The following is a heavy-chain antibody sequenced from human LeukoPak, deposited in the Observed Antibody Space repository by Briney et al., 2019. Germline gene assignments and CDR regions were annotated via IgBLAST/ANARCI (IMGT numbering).Heavy chain of an antibody. Sequence: PGGSLRLSCVVSGFSVSSNYMTWVRQAPGKGLEWVAIIKEDGTEKYYVDSVKGRFTISRDNANSSLYLQLNSLRAEDTAVYYCARGGSRAPDYWGQGILVTVSS. CDR1: GFSVSSNY. J-gene: IGHJ4*02. CDR3: ARGGSRAPDY. CDR2: IKEDGTEK. V-gene: IGHV3-7*01.